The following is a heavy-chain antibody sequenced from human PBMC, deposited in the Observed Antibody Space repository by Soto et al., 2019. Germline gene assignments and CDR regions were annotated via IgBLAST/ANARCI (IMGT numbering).Heavy chain of an antibody. V-gene: IGHV3-23*01. CDR1: GFTFSSYA. Sequence: GGSLRLSCAASGFTFSSYAMSWVRQAPGKGLEWVSAISGSGGSTYYADSVKGRFTISRDNSKNTLYLQMNSLRAEDTAVYYCANGGYCSGGSCLVLLDYWGQGTLVTVSS. CDR2: ISGSGGST. CDR3: ANGGYCSGGSCLVLLDY. J-gene: IGHJ4*02. D-gene: IGHD2-15*01.